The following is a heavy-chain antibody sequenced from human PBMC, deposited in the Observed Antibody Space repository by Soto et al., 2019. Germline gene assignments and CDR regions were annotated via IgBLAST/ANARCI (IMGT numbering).Heavy chain of an antibody. CDR2: IIPIFGTA. CDR1: GGTFSSYA. CDR3: ARDLEITMVRGAGWYYGMDV. J-gene: IGHJ6*02. V-gene: IGHV1-69*01. Sequence: QVQLVQSGAEVKKPGSSVKVSCKASGGTFSSYAISWVRQAPGQGLEWMGGIIPIFGTANYAQKFQGRVTITADDSTSTAYMELSSLRSEDTAVYYCARDLEITMVRGAGWYYGMDVWGQGTTVTVSS. D-gene: IGHD3-10*01.